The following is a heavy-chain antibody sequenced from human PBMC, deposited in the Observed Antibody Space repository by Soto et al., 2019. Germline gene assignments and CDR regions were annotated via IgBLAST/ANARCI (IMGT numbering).Heavy chain of an antibody. CDR1: GFTFSSYN. D-gene: IGHD1-1*01. CDR3: ARFQILQLENIFYY. V-gene: IGHV3-21*01. Sequence: GGSLRLSCAASGFTFSSYNMNWVRQAPGKGLEWVSSISSSSYIYYADSVKGRFTISRDNAKNSLYLQMNSLRAEDTAVYFCARFQILQLENIFYYCGQRAPVTVSS. J-gene: IGHJ4*01. CDR2: ISSSSYI.